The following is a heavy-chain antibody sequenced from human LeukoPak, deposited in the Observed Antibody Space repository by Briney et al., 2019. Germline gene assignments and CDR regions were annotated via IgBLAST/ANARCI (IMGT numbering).Heavy chain of an antibody. V-gene: IGHV3-23*01. CDR3: AREFYDILTGYYDY. D-gene: IGHD3-9*01. Sequence: GGSLRLSCAASGFTFNTYAMSWVRQAPGKGLEWVSAISGSGGSTYYADSVKGRFTISRDNAKNSLYLQMNSLRAEDTAVYYCAREFYDILTGYYDYWGQGTLVTVSS. J-gene: IGHJ4*02. CDR1: GFTFNTYA. CDR2: ISGSGGST.